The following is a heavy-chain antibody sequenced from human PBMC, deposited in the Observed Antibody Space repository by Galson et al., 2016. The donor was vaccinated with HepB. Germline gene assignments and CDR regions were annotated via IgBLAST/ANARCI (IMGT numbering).Heavy chain of an antibody. CDR2: ISGYNGNT. Sequence: SVKVSCKASGYNFNRYGITWVRQAPGQGLEWMGWISGYNGNTQYAQKVQDRVTMTTDTSTSTAYMELKTLRPDDTAVYYCAPDQGTLDWGQGTLVTVSS. CDR1: GYNFNRYG. D-gene: IGHD1-14*01. CDR3: APDQGTLD. V-gene: IGHV1-18*04. J-gene: IGHJ4*02.